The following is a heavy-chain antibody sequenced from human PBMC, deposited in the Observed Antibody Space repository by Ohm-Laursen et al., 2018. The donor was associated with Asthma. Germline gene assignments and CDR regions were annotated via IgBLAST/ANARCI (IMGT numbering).Heavy chain of an antibody. V-gene: IGHV1-69*13. D-gene: IGHD3-22*01. Sequence: VKISCKASGGTFSSYAISWVRQAPGQGLEWMGGIIPIFGTANYAQKFQGRVTITADESTSTAYMELSSLRSEDTAVYYCARALHYGYDSSGYYGYWGQGTLVTVSS. CDR3: ARALHYGYDSSGYYGY. J-gene: IGHJ4*02. CDR2: IIPIFGTA. CDR1: GGTFSSYA.